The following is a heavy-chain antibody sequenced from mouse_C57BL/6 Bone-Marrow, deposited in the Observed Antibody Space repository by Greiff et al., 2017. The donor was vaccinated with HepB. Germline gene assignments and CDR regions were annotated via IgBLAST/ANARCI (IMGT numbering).Heavy chain of an antibody. CDR2: IYPGSGST. CDR1: GYTFTSYW. J-gene: IGHJ4*01. CDR3: ARSGTVVDPFYAMDY. Sequence: QVQLQQPGAELVKPGASVKMSCKASGYTFTSYWITWVKPRPGQGLEWIGDIYPGSGSTNYNEKFKSKATLTVDTSSSTAYMQLSSLTSEDSAVYYCARSGTVVDPFYAMDYWGQGTSVTVSS. V-gene: IGHV1-55*01. D-gene: IGHD1-1*01.